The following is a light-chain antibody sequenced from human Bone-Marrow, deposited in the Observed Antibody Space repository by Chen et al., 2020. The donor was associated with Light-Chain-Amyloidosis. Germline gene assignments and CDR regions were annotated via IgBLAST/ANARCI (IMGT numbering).Light chain of an antibody. CDR2: GSS. Sequence: EIVLTQSPGTLSLSPGEGANLSCRASQTISSNYLTWYQQNFGQAPRLLIYGSSSRATGIPDRFAGRGAGTYYTLTSNRLEPGDFAMYYCQQYGTSPLTFGGGTKVEI. CDR3: QQYGTSPLT. V-gene: IGKV3-20*01. J-gene: IGKJ4*01. CDR1: QTISSNY.